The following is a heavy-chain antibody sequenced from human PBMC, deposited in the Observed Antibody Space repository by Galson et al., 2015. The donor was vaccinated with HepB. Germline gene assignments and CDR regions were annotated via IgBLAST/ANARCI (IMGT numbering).Heavy chain of an antibody. V-gene: IGHV3-48*02. J-gene: IGHJ3*02. CDR3: ERVPLWFGKSFLLAFDI. CDR2: ISSSSSTI. CDR1: GFTFSSYS. D-gene: IGHD3-10*01. Sequence: SLRLSCAASGFTFSSYSMNWVRQAPGKGLEWVSYISSSSSTIYYADSVKGRFTISRDNAKNSLYLQMNSLRDEDTAVYYCERVPLWFGKSFLLAFDIWGHRTMFNVSS.